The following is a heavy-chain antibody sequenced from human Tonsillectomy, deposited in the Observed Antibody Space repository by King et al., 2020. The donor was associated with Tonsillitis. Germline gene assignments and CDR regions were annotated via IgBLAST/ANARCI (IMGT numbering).Heavy chain of an antibody. D-gene: IGHD7-27*01. J-gene: IGHJ4*02. CDR1: GHTFSGYY. V-gene: IGHV1-2*02. CDR2: INFNSGDT. CDR3: ARGGKLTGGLGAFDS. Sequence: QLVQSGAEVKEPGASVKVSCKASGHTFSGYYMHWVRQAPGQGLEWLGWINFNSGDTTCAQKFQGRVTLTRDTSTSTIDMELSRLMSDDTAVYFCARGGKLTGGLGAFDSWGQGTLVTVSS.